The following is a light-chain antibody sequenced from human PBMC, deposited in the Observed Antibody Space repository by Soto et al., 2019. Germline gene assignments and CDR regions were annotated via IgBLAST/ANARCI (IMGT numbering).Light chain of an antibody. CDR3: EQYSTYPWT. V-gene: IGKV1-5*03. CDR2: QAS. J-gene: IGKJ1*01. Sequence: DIQMTQSPSTLSASVGDRVTITCRASQTISTLLAWYQQRPGKAPNLLIYQASSLESGVPSRFSGSGSGTEFTLTIRSLQPDDFATYFCEQYSTYPWTFGQVTKVEVK. CDR1: QTISTL.